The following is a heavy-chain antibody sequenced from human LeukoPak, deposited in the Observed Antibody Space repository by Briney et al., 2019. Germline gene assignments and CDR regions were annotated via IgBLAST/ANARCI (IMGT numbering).Heavy chain of an antibody. J-gene: IGHJ5*02. CDR3: ARGPEENGDSNWFDP. Sequence: ASVKVSCKASGYTFTSYDINWVRQATGQGLDWMGWMNPNSGNTGYAQKFQGRVTMTRNTSISTAYMELSSLRSEDPAVYYCARGPEENGDSNWFDPWGQGTLVTVSS. CDR2: MNPNSGNT. CDR1: GYTFTSYD. D-gene: IGHD4-17*01. V-gene: IGHV1-8*01.